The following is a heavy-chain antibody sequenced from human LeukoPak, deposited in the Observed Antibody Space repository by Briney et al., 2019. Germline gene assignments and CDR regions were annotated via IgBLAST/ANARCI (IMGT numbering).Heavy chain of an antibody. CDR1: GFTFSRYS. J-gene: IGHJ4*02. D-gene: IGHD6-6*01. Sequence: HAGGSLRLSCAASGFTFSRYSMHLVRQTPGKGLEWVAVIWYDGSNKNYADSVKGRFIISRDNSKNTLYLQMNSLRAEDTAVYYCARDGAYSSSSLRWDYWGQGTLVTVSS. CDR3: ARDGAYSSSSLRWDY. V-gene: IGHV3-33*01. CDR2: IWYDGSNK.